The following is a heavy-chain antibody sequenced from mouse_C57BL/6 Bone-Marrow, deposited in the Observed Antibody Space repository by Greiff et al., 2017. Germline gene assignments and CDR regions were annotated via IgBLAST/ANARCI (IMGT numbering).Heavy chain of an antibody. CDR1: GYTFTTYP. V-gene: IGHV1-47*01. J-gene: IGHJ1*03. CDR3: ARGYYGSSPNWYFDV. CDR2: FHPYNDDT. D-gene: IGHD1-1*01. Sequence: VKLVESGAELVKPGASVKMSCKASGYTFTTYPIEWMKQNHGKSLEWIGNFHPYNDDTKYNEKFKGKATLTVEKSSSTVYLELSRLTSDDSAVYYCARGYYGSSPNWYFDVWGTGTTVTVSS.